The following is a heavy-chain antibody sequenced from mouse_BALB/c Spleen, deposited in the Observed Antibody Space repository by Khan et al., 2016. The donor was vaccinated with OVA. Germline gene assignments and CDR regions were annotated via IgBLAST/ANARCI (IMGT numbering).Heavy chain of an antibody. D-gene: IGHD2-14*01. J-gene: IGHJ3*01. V-gene: IGHV1-4*01. Sequence: QVQLKESGAELARPGASVKMSCKASGYTFTSYTMHWVKQRPGQGLEWIGYINPSNDYTNYNQKFKDKATLTADKSSCTAYKQLGSLTVEDYTVYHCASEGAYYRNASWVAYWGQGTLVTVSA. CDR3: ASEGAYYRNASWVAY. CDR2: INPSNDYT. CDR1: GYTFTSYT.